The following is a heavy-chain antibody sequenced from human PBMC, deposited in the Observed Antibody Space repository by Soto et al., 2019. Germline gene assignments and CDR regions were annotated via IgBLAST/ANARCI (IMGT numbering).Heavy chain of an antibody. CDR2: INPSGGST. D-gene: IGHD3-10*01. J-gene: IGHJ5*02. Sequence: ASVKVSCKASGYTFTSYYMHWVRQAPGQGLEWMGIINPSGGSTSYAQKFQGRVTMTRDTSTSTVYMELSSLRSEDTAVYYCARPRFRGVIINNWFDPWGQGTLVTVSS. CDR1: GYTFTSYY. CDR3: ARPRFRGVIINNWFDP. V-gene: IGHV1-46*01.